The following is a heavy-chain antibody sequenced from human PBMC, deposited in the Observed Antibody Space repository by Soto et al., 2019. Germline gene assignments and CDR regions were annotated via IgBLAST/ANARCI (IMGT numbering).Heavy chain of an antibody. Sequence: ASVKVSCKASGYTFTSYDITWVRQAPGQGLQWVGWISAYNGDTNYAQRFQGRVTLTTDTSTTTAYMELRSLTSDDTAVYYCARDPPKSYGSGKGDYWGQGTPVTVSS. D-gene: IGHD3-10*01. CDR1: GYTFTSYD. J-gene: IGHJ4*02. V-gene: IGHV1-18*01. CDR3: ARDPPKSYGSGKGDY. CDR2: ISAYNGDT.